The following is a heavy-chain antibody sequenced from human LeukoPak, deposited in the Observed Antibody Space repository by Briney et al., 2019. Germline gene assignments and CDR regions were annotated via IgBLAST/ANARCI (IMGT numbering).Heavy chain of an antibody. D-gene: IGHD3-16*01. Sequence: PGGSLRLSCAASGFTFSSFSMNWVRQAPGKGLEWVSSISSSFTYISYADSVKGRFTISRDNAKNSLYLQMNSLRAEDTAVYYCAREMLPDGNIWGQGTMVTVSS. CDR3: AREMLPDGNI. V-gene: IGHV3-21*01. CDR1: GFTFSSFS. J-gene: IGHJ3*02. CDR2: ISSSFTYI.